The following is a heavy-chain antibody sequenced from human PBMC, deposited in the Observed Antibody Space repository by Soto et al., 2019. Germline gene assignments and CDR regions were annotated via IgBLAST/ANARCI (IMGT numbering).Heavy chain of an antibody. J-gene: IGHJ4*02. V-gene: IGHV3-33*01. CDR2: IWYDGSNK. Sequence: QVQLVESGGGVVQPGRSLRLSCAASGFTFSSYGMHWVRQAPGKGLEWVAVIWYDGSNKYYADSVKGRFTISRDNSKNTLYLQMNSLRAEDTAVYYCARDSYSGHENLDYWGQGTLVTVSS. CDR3: ARDSYSGHENLDY. CDR1: GFTFSSYG. D-gene: IGHD5-12*01.